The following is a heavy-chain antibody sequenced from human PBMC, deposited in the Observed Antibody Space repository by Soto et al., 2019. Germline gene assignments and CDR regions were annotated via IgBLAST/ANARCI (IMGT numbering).Heavy chain of an antibody. CDR2: ISSSSSTI. D-gene: IGHD6-19*01. CDR3: ASGYSPDSQIGRAIAVAGTFDY. CDR1: GFTFSSYS. J-gene: IGHJ4*02. V-gene: IGHV3-48*01. Sequence: AGGSLRLSCAASGFTFSSYSMNWVRQAPGKGLEWVSYISSSSSTIYYADSVKGRFTISRDNAKNSLYLQMNSLRAEDTAVYYCASGYSPDSQIGRAIAVAGTFDYWGQGTLVTVSS.